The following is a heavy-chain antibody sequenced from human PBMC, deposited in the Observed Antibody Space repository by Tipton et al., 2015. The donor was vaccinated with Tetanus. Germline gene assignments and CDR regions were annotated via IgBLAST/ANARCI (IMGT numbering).Heavy chain of an antibody. CDR1: GYTFTGYY. V-gene: IGHV1-2*02. Sequence: QLVQSGAEMKKPGASVKVSCKASGYTFTGYYMYWVRQAPGQGLEWMGWIDPNSGGTVYAQKFQGRVPMTSDTSISTAYMELNSLRSDDPAGYYCARDRGDYISYGMDAWGPGNTVTVS. D-gene: IGHD3-16*01. CDR3: ARDRGDYISYGMDA. J-gene: IGHJ6*02. CDR2: IDPNSGGT.